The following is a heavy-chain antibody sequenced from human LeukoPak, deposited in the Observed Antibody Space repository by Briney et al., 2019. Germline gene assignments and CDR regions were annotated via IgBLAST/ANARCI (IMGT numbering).Heavy chain of an antibody. D-gene: IGHD4-17*01. V-gene: IGHV3-23*01. CDR1: GFTFNNYA. Sequence: GGSLRLSCAASGFTFNNYAMMWVRQAQGQGLEWVSAITGGGRTYYADSVRGRFTISRDNSKNTLYLQMNSLRAEDTALYFCARDPNGDYIGAFDFLGQGTVVTVSS. CDR3: ARDPNGDYIGAFDF. J-gene: IGHJ3*01. CDR2: ITGGGRT.